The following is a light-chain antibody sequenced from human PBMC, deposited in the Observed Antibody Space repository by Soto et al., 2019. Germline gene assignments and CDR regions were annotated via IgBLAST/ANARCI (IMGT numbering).Light chain of an antibody. CDR2: DAS. Sequence: EIVLTQSPATLSLSPGERATLSCRASQSVSSYLAWDQQKPGQAPRLLIYDASNRATGIPARFSGSGSGPDFTLTISSLEPEDFAVYSCQQRSNWPRYTFGQGTKLEIK. CDR3: QQRSNWPRYT. V-gene: IGKV3-11*01. J-gene: IGKJ2*01. CDR1: QSVSSY.